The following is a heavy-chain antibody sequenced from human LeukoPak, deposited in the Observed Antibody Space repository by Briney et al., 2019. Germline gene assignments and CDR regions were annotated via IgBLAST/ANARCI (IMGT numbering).Heavy chain of an antibody. Sequence: GGSLRLSCAASGFTFSSYGMHWVRQAPGKGLEWVAVISYDGSNKYYADSVRGRFTISRDNSKNTLYLQMNSLRAEDTAVYYCASLLWFGELLPDAFDIWGQGTMVTVSS. CDR1: GFTFSSYG. D-gene: IGHD3-10*01. J-gene: IGHJ3*02. CDR3: ASLLWFGELLPDAFDI. V-gene: IGHV3-30*19. CDR2: ISYDGSNK.